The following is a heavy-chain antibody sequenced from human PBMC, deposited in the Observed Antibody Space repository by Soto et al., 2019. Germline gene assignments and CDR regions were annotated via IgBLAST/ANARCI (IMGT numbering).Heavy chain of an antibody. J-gene: IGHJ4*02. D-gene: IGHD3-3*01. CDR3: ARDSFARLRFLEWPRFDY. Sequence: PGGSLRLSCAASGFTFSSYWMSWVRQAPGKGLEWVANIKQDGSEKYYVDSVKGRFTISRDNAKNSLYLQMNSLRAEDTAVYYCARDSFARLRFLEWPRFDYWGQGTLVTVSS. V-gene: IGHV3-7*01. CDR2: IKQDGSEK. CDR1: GFTFSSYW.